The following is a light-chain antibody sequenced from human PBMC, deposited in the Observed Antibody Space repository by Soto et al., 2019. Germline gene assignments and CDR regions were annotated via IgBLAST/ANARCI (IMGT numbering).Light chain of an antibody. Sequence: DIQMTQSPSSLSASVGDRVTITCRASQTISNYLNWYQQKSGKAPKVLIYGASRLQSGVPSRYSGSGSATEFTLTISGLQPDDFATYYCQQYKDYVYTFGQGTKVDIK. CDR3: QQYKDYVYT. V-gene: IGKV1-39*01. CDR2: GAS. J-gene: IGKJ2*01. CDR1: QTISNY.